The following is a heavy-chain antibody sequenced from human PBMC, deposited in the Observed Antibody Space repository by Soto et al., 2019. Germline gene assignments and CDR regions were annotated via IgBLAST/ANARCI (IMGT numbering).Heavy chain of an antibody. J-gene: IGHJ4*02. CDR3: AKDLWELPYFDY. CDR2: ISGSGGST. CDR1: GFPFSNSE. D-gene: IGHD1-26*01. Sequence: LRLSCAASGFPFSNSEMFLVRQAPGKGLEWVSAISGSGGSTYYADSVKGRFTISRDNSKNTLYLQMNSLRAEDTAVYYCAKDLWELPYFDYWGQGTLVNVSS. V-gene: IGHV3-23*01.